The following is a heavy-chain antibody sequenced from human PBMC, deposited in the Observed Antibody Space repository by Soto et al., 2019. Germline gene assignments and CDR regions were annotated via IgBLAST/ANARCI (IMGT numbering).Heavy chain of an antibody. V-gene: IGHV4-59*01. D-gene: IGHD2-15*01. CDR1: GGSISSYY. CDR2: IYYSGST. J-gene: IGHJ3*02. CDR3: ARVVRAKLLAFDI. Sequence: SETLSLTCTVSGGSISSYYWSWIRQPPGKGLEWIGYIYYSGSTNYNPSLKSRVTISVDTSKNQFSLKLSSVTAADTAVYYCARVVRAKLLAFDIWGQGTMVTVSS.